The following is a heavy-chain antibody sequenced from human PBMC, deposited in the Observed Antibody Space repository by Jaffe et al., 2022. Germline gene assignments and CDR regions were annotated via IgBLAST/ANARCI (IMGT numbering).Heavy chain of an antibody. Sequence: QVQLQESGPGLVKPSETLSLTCAVSGYSISSGYYWGWIRQPPGKGLEWIGSIYHSGSTYYNPSLKSRVTISVDTSKNQFSLKLSSVTAADTAVYYCARHGGSVTMIVVVITTFDYWGQGTLVTVSS. CDR2: IYHSGST. V-gene: IGHV4-38-2*01. D-gene: IGHD3-22*01. J-gene: IGHJ4*02. CDR1: GYSISSGYY. CDR3: ARHGGSVTMIVVVITTFDY.